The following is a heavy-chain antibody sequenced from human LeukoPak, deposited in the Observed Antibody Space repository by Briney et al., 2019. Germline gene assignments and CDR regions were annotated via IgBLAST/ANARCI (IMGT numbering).Heavy chain of an antibody. Sequence: GGSLRLSCKGSGVTFGDYAVTWFRQAPGKRLEWVGFVRTKTHGGAPETAASVKGRFNVSRDDSEGIAYLQMTSLTTEDTAMYYCARVNFRDYRGYTWFEPWGQGTLVAVSS. D-gene: IGHD2-2*02. J-gene: IGHJ5*02. CDR3: ARVNFRDYRGYTWFEP. CDR1: GVTFGDYA. CDR2: VRTKTHGGAP. V-gene: IGHV3-49*03.